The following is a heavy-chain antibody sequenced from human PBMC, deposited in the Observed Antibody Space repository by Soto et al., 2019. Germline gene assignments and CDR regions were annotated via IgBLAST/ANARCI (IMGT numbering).Heavy chain of an antibody. Sequence: LRLSCAASGFTFSDHYMDWVRQAPGKGLEWVGRTRNKANSYTKEYAASVKGRFTISRDDSKNSLYLQMNSLKTEDTAVYYCVSSTGNYRNFDYWGQGTLVTVSS. J-gene: IGHJ4*02. V-gene: IGHV3-72*01. D-gene: IGHD1-7*01. CDR1: GFTFSDHY. CDR3: VSSTGNYRNFDY. CDR2: TRNKANSYTK.